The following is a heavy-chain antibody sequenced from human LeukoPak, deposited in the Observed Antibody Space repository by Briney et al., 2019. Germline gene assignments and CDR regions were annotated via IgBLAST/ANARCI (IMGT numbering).Heavy chain of an antibody. CDR3: ARGTGDGDDYYGMDV. D-gene: IGHD7-27*01. CDR2: INPSGGST. J-gene: IGHJ6*02. Sequence: ASVKVSCKASGYTFTSYYMHWVRQAPGQGLEWMGIINPSGGSTSYAQKFQGRVTMTRDTSTSTVYMELSSLRSEDTAVYYCARGTGDGDDYYGMDVWGQGTTVTVSS. V-gene: IGHV1-46*01. CDR1: GYTFTSYY.